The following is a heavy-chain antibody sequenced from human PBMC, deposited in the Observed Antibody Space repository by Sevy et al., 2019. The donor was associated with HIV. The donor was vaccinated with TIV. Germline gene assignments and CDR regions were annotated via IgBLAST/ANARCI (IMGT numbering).Heavy chain of an antibody. CDR3: ARDHYDSLWGSYWYYFDY. Sequence: GGSLRLSCAASGFTFTIYAMTWVRQAPGRGLEWVSVISGSGASTYYTDSVKGRFTISRDNSKNTLYLQMNSLRAEDTAVYYCARDHYDSLWGSYWYYFDYWGQGTLVTVSS. CDR1: GFTFTIYA. D-gene: IGHD3-16*01. CDR2: ISGSGAST. V-gene: IGHV3-23*01. J-gene: IGHJ4*02.